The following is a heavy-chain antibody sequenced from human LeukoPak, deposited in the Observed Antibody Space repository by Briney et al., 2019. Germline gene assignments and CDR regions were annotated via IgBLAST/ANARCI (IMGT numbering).Heavy chain of an antibody. CDR1: GFTFSSYE. D-gene: IGHD5-12*01. V-gene: IGHV3-48*03. CDR3: ARDEADSGYDFDAFDI. CDR2: ISSSGSTI. J-gene: IGHJ3*02. Sequence: GGSLRLSCAASGFTFSSYEMNWVRQAPGKGLEWVSYISSSGSTIYYADSVKGRFTISRDNSKNTLYLQMNSLRAEDTAVYYCARDEADSGYDFDAFDIWGQGTMVTVSS.